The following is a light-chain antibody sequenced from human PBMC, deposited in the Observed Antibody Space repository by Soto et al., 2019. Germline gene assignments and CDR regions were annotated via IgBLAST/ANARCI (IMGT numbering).Light chain of an antibody. Sequence: DIVMTQSPDSLAVSLGERATINCKSSQSILYSSNNKNYLAWYQQRPGQPPKLLIYWASTWESGVPDRFSGSGSGTDFTLTISSLQAEDVAIYFCQHYYSPPFAFGPGTRVDI. CDR2: WAS. J-gene: IGKJ3*01. CDR3: QHYYSPPFA. V-gene: IGKV4-1*01. CDR1: QSILYSSNNKNY.